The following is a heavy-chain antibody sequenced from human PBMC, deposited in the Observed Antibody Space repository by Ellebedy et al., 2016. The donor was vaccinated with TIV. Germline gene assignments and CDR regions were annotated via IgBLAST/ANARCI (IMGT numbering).Heavy chain of an antibody. V-gene: IGHV1-24*01. CDR2: FDPEDGET. Sequence: AASVKVSCKVSGYTLTELSMHWVRQAPGKGLEWMGGFDPEDGETIYAQKFQGRVTMTEDTSTDTAYMELSSLRSEDTAVYYCARDLQSMVRGVIESTFNWFDPWGQGTLVTVSS. J-gene: IGHJ5*02. CDR3: ARDLQSMVRGVIESTFNWFDP. D-gene: IGHD3-10*01. CDR1: GYTLTELS.